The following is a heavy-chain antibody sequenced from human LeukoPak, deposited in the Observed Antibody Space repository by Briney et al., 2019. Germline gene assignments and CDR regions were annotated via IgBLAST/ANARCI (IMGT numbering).Heavy chain of an antibody. CDR3: ARARDGYNSWNFDY. J-gene: IGHJ4*02. V-gene: IGHV1-69*05. Sequence: GSSVKVSCKASGGTFSSYAISWVRQAPGQGLEWMGRIIPIFGTAIYAQKFQGRVTITTDESTSTAYMELSSLRSEDTAVYYCARARDGYNSWNFDYWGQGTLVTVSS. CDR1: GGTFSSYA. CDR2: IIPIFGTA. D-gene: IGHD5-24*01.